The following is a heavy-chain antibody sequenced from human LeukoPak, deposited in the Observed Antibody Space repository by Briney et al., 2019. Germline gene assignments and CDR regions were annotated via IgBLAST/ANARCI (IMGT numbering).Heavy chain of an antibody. V-gene: IGHV4-39*01. J-gene: IGHJ4*02. CDR2: IYYSGST. CDR3: ARGRGYIDY. CDR1: GGSISSSSYY. Sequence: PPETLSLTCTVSGGSISSSSYYWGWIRQPPGKGLEWIGSIYYSGSTYYNPSLKSRVTISVDTSKNQFSLKLSSVTAADTAVYYCARGRGYIDYWGQGTLVTVSS. D-gene: IGHD5-12*01.